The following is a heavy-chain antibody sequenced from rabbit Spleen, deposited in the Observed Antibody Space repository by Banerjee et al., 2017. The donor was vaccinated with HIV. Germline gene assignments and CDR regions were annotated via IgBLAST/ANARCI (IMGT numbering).Heavy chain of an antibody. V-gene: IGHV1S45*01. CDR3: ARGIVYGFAGDTYPPYGMDL. Sequence: QEQLVESGGGLVKPGASLTLTCTASGVSFSSNYYMCWVRQAPGKGLEWVACAYAGSSGGTYSATWAKGRFTISKTSSTTVTLQMTSLTAADTATYFCARGIVYGFAGDTYPPYGMDLWGQGTLVTVS. CDR2: AYAGSSGGT. J-gene: IGHJ6*01. CDR1: GVSFSSNYY. D-gene: IGHD6-1*01.